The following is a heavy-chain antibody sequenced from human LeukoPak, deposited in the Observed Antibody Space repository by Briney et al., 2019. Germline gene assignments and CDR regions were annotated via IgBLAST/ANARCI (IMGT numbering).Heavy chain of an antibody. Sequence: PSETLSLTCTVSGGSISSYYWSWIRQPPGKGLEWIGYIYYSGSTNYNPSLKSRVTISVDTSKNQFSLKLSSVTAADTAVYYCARGYYYGSGSYQTDAFDIWGQGTMVTVSS. CDR2: IYYSGST. CDR3: ARGYYYGSGSYQTDAFDI. J-gene: IGHJ3*02. V-gene: IGHV4-59*08. D-gene: IGHD3-10*01. CDR1: GGSISSYY.